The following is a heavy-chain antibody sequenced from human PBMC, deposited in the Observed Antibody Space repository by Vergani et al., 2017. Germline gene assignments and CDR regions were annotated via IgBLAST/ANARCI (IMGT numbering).Heavy chain of an antibody. CDR3: TKGSRGYTGYFFDY. CDR1: GFTFSHYS. CDR2: ISGNNDDV. V-gene: IGHV3-21*04. J-gene: IGHJ4*02. Sequence: EVQMVGSGGGLVKPGGSLRLSCVASGFTFSHYSMNWVRQAPGKGLEWVSSISGNNDDVYYADSVKGRFIISRDNSKNTLHLQMNSLRADDTAVYYCTKGSRGYTGYFFDYWGQGTLATVSS. D-gene: IGHD5-12*01.